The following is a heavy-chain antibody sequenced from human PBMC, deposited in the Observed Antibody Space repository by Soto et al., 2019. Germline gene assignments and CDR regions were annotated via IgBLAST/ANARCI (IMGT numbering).Heavy chain of an antibody. Sequence: SETLSLTCTVSGGSISSSSYYWGWIRQPPGKGLEWIGSFYYSGSTYYNPSLKSRVTISVDTSKNQFSLKLSSVTAADTALYYCARHAEYDFWSGYAYYYYGMDVWGQGTTVTVSS. CDR1: GGSISSSSYY. V-gene: IGHV4-39*01. CDR2: FYYSGST. CDR3: ARHAEYDFWSGYAYYYYGMDV. D-gene: IGHD3-3*01. J-gene: IGHJ6*02.